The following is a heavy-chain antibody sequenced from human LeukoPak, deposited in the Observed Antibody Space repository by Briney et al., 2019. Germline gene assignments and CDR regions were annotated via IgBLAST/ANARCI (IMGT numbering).Heavy chain of an antibody. CDR3: ARDGDYGSGSYDY. CDR1: GFTFSSHW. Sequence: GGSLRLSCAASGFTFSSHWMTWVRQAPGKGLEWVANIKKDGSEKYYADSVKGRFTISRDNAKNSLYLQMNSLRAEDTALYYCARDGDYGSGSYDYWGQGTLVTVSS. V-gene: IGHV3-7*03. J-gene: IGHJ4*02. D-gene: IGHD3-10*01. CDR2: IKKDGSEK.